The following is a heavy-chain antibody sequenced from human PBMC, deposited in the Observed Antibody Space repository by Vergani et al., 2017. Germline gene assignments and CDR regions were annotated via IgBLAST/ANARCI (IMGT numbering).Heavy chain of an antibody. D-gene: IGHD2-15*01. Sequence: QVQLVESGGGLVKPGGSLRLSCAASGFTFSDYYMSWIRQAPGKGLEWVSYISSSGSTIYYADSVKGRFTISRDNAKNSLYLQMNSLRVEDTAVYYCARNRGYCRGHSCXGNLVGSAFYGMDVWGQGTTVTVS. V-gene: IGHV3-11*04. CDR3: ARNRGYCRGHSCXGNLVGSAFYGMDV. J-gene: IGHJ6*02. CDR1: GFTFSDYY. CDR2: ISSSGSTI.